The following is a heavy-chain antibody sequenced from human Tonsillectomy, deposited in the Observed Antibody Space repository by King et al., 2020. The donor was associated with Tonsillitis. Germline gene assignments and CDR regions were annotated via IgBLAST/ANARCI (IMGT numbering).Heavy chain of an antibody. CDR1: GGSISTYY. Sequence: QLQESGPGLVKPSETLSLTCTVSGGSISTYYWSWIRQPPGKGLEWIGYIYYSGSTNSNPSLKSRVTISVDTSKNQFSLKLSSVTAADAAVYYCVGDRVCSGYYCAYGMDGWGQGATVTVSS. V-gene: IGHV4-59*01. D-gene: IGHD3-22*01. J-gene: IGHJ6*02. CDR2: IYYSGST. CDR3: VGDRVCSGYYCAYGMDG.